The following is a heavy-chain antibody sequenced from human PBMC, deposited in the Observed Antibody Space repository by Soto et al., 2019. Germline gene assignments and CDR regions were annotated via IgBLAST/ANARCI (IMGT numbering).Heavy chain of an antibody. V-gene: IGHV4-59*01. D-gene: IGHD2-21*02. J-gene: IGHJ6*02. CDR3: ARDLWGYCGTDCYPLDV. CDR2: MYNTGST. CDR1: CVSIHGYY. Sequence: PSDTLSLTCTVSCVSIHGYYWSWIRQTPVKGLEWIGYMYNTGSTVYNPSFKSRVTISVDTSKNQFSLKLNSVTAADTAVYYCARDLWGYCGTDCYPLDVWGQGTTVTVS.